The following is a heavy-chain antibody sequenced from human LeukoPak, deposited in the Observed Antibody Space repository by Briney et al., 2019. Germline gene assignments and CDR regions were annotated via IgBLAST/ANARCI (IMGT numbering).Heavy chain of an antibody. CDR3: ARGHLIQTYGDSHFDY. Sequence: ASVKVSCKASGYTFTSYDINWVRQAPGQGLEWMGWMNPNSGNTGYAQKFQGRVTMTRNTSISTAYTELSSLRSEDTAVYYCARGHLIQTYGDSHFDYWGQGTLVTVSS. CDR1: GYTFTSYD. D-gene: IGHD4-17*01. V-gene: IGHV1-8*01. CDR2: MNPNSGNT. J-gene: IGHJ4*02.